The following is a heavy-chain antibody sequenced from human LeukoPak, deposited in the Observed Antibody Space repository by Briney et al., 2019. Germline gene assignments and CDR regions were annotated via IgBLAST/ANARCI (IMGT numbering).Heavy chain of an antibody. CDR2: FHTSGTP. D-gene: IGHD2-21*01. V-gene: IGHV4-61*02. J-gene: IGHJ4*02. CDR3: ARGGIPDY. CDR1: GGSISRGSYH. Sequence: SQTLSLTCTVSGGSISRGSYHWRWLRQPAGKGLEWIGRFHTSGTPNYNPSVKSRVTISIDTSRNQFSLKLSSVTAADTAVYYCARGGIPDYWGQGILVTVSS.